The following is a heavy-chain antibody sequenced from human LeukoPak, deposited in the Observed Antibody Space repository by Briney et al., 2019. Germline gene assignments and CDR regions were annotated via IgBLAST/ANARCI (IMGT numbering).Heavy chain of an antibody. D-gene: IGHD3-22*01. V-gene: IGHV4-59*01. CDR3: ARESWMYYYDSSGYYTGFDY. CDR1: GGSISSYY. Sequence: PSETLSLTCTVSGGSISSYYWSWIRQPPGKGLEWIGYIYDSGSTKYNPSLKSRVTISLDTSKNQFSLKLSSVTAADTAVYYCARESWMYYYDSSGYYTGFDYWGQGTLVTVSS. CDR2: IYDSGST. J-gene: IGHJ4*02.